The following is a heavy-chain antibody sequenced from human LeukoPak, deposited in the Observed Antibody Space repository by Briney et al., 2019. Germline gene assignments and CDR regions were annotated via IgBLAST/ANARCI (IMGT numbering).Heavy chain of an antibody. D-gene: IGHD5-24*01. CDR1: GGTFSSYA. CDR2: IIPIFGTA. CDR3: ARDTGDGYNSDY. V-gene: IGHV1-69*13. Sequence: ASVKVSCKASGGTFSSYAISWVRQAPGQGLEWMGVIIPIFGTANYAQKFQGRVTITADESTSTAYMELSSLRSEDTAVYYCARDTGDGYNSDYWGQGTLVTVSS. J-gene: IGHJ4*02.